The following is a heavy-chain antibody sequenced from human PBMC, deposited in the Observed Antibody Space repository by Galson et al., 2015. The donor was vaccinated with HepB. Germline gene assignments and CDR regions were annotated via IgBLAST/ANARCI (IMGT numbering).Heavy chain of an antibody. CDR2: INYNENT. CDR3: ARQRGGRVFDY. V-gene: IGHV4-39*01. CDR1: GVSISRSSYF. J-gene: IGHJ4*02. D-gene: IGHD3-16*01. Sequence: SETLSLTCTVSGVSISRSSYFWGWIRQPPGKGLEWIGNINYNENTDYNPSLKSRVTISADTSKNQFSLGLTSVTAADTAVYYCARQRGGRVFDYWGQGTLVIVSS.